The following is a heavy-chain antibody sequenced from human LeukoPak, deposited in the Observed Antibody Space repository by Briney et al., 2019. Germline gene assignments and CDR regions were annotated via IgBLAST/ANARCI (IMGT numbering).Heavy chain of an antibody. Sequence: ASVKVSCKASGYTFTSYDINWVRQATGQGLEWMGGIIPIFGTANYAQKFQGRVTITADESTSTAYMELSSLRSEDTAVYYCARDISDCGGDCYSFWGQGTLVTVSS. J-gene: IGHJ4*02. CDR1: GYTFTSYD. CDR2: IIPIFGTA. CDR3: ARDISDCGGDCYSF. D-gene: IGHD2-21*02. V-gene: IGHV1-69*13.